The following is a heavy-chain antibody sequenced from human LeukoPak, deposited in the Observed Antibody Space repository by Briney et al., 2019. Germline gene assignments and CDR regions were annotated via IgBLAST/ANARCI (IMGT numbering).Heavy chain of an antibody. D-gene: IGHD6-19*01. V-gene: IGHV5-51*01. Sequence: PGESLKISCKGSGYSFTTYWIGWVRQMPGKGLEWMGIIYPGDSDTRYSPSFQGQVTISAYKSISTAYLQWSSLKASDTAIYYCATHGTDSAWYVADSWGQGTLVTVSS. CDR2: IYPGDSDT. CDR1: GYSFTTYW. CDR3: ATHGTDSAWYVADS. J-gene: IGHJ4*02.